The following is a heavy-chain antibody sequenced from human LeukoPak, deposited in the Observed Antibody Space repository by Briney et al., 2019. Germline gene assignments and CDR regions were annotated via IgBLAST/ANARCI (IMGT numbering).Heavy chain of an antibody. V-gene: IGHV1-2*02. CDR2: IKPSNGDT. CDR1: GYNFSGHY. D-gene: IGHD1-26*01. J-gene: IGHJ4*02. CDR3: ASPPLSSAMYYAH. Sequence: ASVKVSCKASGYNFSGHYMHWVRQAPGQGLEWMGWIKPSNGDTKYAQNFQGRVTMTRDTSISTAYMELSSLRSDDTAVYYCASPPLSSAMYYAHWGQGTLVTVSS.